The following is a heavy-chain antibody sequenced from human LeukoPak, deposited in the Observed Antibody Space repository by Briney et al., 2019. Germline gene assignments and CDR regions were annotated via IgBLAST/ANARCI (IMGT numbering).Heavy chain of an antibody. CDR3: AKDPQQLVSAYNWFDP. CDR2: ISGSGGST. CDR1: GFTFSSYA. Sequence: PGGSLRLSCAASGFTFSSYAMSWVRQAPGKGLEWVSAISGSGGSTYYADSVKGRFTISRDNSKNTLYLQMNSLRAEDTAVYYCAKDPQQLVSAYNWFDPWGQGTLVTVSS. D-gene: IGHD6-13*01. V-gene: IGHV3-23*01. J-gene: IGHJ5*02.